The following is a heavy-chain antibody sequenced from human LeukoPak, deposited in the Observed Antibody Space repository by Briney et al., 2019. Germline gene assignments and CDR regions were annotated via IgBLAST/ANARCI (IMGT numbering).Heavy chain of an antibody. CDR2: IHSGGNT. V-gene: IGHV3-53*01. CDR1: GFTVSSSY. J-gene: IGHJ4*02. CDR3: TRDLNSGGSC. Sequence: GGSLRLSCAASGFTVSSSYMSWVRQAPGKGLEWVSVIHSGGNTYYADSVKGRFTISRDNSKNTLYFQMNSLRAEDTAVYYCTRDLNSGGSCWGQGTLVTVSS. D-gene: IGHD2-15*01.